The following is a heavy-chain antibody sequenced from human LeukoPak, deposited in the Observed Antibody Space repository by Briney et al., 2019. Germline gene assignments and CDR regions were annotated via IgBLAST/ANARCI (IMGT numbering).Heavy chain of an antibody. Sequence: ASVKVSCKASGYTFTGYYMHWVRQAPGQGLEWMAWINPNSGATDYAQKFQDRVTVTRDTSISTAYMDLSGLRSDDTAVYYCARGIAEAGNDYWGQGTLVTVSS. J-gene: IGHJ4*02. V-gene: IGHV1-2*02. CDR2: INPNSGAT. CDR3: ARGIAEAGNDY. CDR1: GYTFTGYY. D-gene: IGHD6-19*01.